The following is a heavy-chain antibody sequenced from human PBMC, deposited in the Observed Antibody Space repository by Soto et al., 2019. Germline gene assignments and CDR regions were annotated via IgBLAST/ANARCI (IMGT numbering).Heavy chain of an antibody. Sequence: QVQLVQSGAEVKKPGSSVKVSCKASGGTFSSYAIRWVRQAPGQGLEWRGGIITIFGTANYAQKIQGRVTINEDESTSTDYMEMSSLRSEDTAVYYSARHTRPNYNCGMDVWGQGTTVNVSS. D-gene: IGHD6-6*01. CDR3: ARHTRPNYNCGMDV. J-gene: IGHJ6*02. CDR1: GGTFSSYA. CDR2: IITIFGTA. V-gene: IGHV1-69*12.